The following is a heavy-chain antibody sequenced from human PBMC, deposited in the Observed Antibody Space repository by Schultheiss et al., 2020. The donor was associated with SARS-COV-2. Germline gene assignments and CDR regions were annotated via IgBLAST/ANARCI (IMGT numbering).Heavy chain of an antibody. V-gene: IGHV3-21*01. CDR2: ISSSSNYI. CDR1: GFTFSSCS. D-gene: IGHD6-6*01. CDR3: ARNAARLITRAQFDY. Sequence: GGSLRLSCAASGFTFSSCSMNWVRQAPGKGLEWVSSISSSSNYIYYADSVKGRFTISRDNAKNSLYLQMNSLRAEDTAVYYCARNAARLITRAQFDYWGQGTLVTVSS. J-gene: IGHJ4*02.